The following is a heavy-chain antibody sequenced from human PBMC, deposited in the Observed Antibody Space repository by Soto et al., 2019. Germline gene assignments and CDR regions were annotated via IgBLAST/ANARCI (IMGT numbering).Heavy chain of an antibody. CDR1: GFTFNSYG. V-gene: IGHV3-30*03. CDR3: ARTRSAWSDFHYSSLDV. J-gene: IGHJ6*02. D-gene: IGHD2-15*01. CDR2: ISYDSTKT. Sequence: QVQLVESGGGVVQPGRSLRLSCAASGFTFNSYGMHWVRQGPGNGLEWVAFISYDSTKTYYADSVKGRFTISRDNSNGSLYVQMNSLTGEDTAVYYCARTRSAWSDFHYSSLDVWGQGTTVTVSS.